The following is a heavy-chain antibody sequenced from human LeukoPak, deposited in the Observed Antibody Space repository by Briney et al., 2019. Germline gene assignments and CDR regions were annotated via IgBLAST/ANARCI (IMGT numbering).Heavy chain of an antibody. CDR2: INPNSGGT. D-gene: IGHD5-12*01. CDR3: ARFPVDSGYSSLGFDY. CDR1: GYTFTGYY. V-gene: IGHV1-2*02. J-gene: IGHJ4*02. Sequence: GASVKVSCKASGYTFTGYYMHWVRQAPGQGLEWMGWINPNSGGTNYAQKFQDRVTMTRDTSISTAYMELSRLRSDDTAVYYCARFPVDSGYSSLGFDYWGQGTLVTVSS.